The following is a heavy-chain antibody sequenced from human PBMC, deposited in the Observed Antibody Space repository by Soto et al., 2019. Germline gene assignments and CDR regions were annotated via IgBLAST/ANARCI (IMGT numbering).Heavy chain of an antibody. J-gene: IGHJ6*02. CDR2: IYSGGST. V-gene: IGHV3-53*01. Sequence: PGGSLRISCAASGFTVSSNYMIWVRQAPGKGLEWVSVIYSGGSTYYADSVKGRFTISRDNSKNTLYLQMNSLRAEDTAVYYCARDHDARGEFYYSYGMDVWGQGTTVTV. CDR1: GFTVSSNY. D-gene: IGHD3-16*01. CDR3: ARDHDARGEFYYSYGMDV.